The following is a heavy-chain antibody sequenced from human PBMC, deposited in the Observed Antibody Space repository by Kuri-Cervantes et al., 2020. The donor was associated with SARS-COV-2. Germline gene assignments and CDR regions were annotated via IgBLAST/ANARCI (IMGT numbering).Heavy chain of an antibody. V-gene: IGHV4-59*01. D-gene: IGHD3-22*01. CDR1: GGSISTYY. Sequence: GSLRLSCTVSGGSISTYYWSWIRQPPGKGLEWIAYIYYSGSTNYNPSLKSRVTISVDTSKNQFSLKLSSVTAADTAVYYCARVRITMIVVADAFDIWGQGTMVTVSS. CDR3: ARVRITMIVVADAFDI. J-gene: IGHJ3*02. CDR2: IYYSGST.